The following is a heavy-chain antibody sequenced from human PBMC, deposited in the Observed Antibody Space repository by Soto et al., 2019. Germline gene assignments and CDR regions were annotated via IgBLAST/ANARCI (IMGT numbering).Heavy chain of an antibody. CDR3: ARVLVVAAWYFDL. J-gene: IGHJ2*01. Sequence: QVQLQESGPGLVKPSQTLSLTCTVSGGSISSGDYYWSWIRQPPGKGLEWIGYIYYSGSTYYNPSLKSRVTISVDTPKNQFSLKLSSVTAADTAVYYCARVLVVAAWYFDLWGRGTLVTVSS. D-gene: IGHD2-15*01. CDR2: IYYSGST. V-gene: IGHV4-30-4*01. CDR1: GGSISSGDYY.